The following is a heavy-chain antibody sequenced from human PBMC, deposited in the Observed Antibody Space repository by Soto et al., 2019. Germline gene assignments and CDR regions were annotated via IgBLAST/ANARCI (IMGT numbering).Heavy chain of an antibody. CDR3: AKETYSGPLDY. CDR2: ISYDGSNK. Sequence: QVQLVESGGGVVQPGRSLRLSCAASGFTFSSYGMHWVRQAPGKGLEWVAVISYDGSNKYYADSVKGRFTISRDNSKNTLYLQMNSLRAENRAVYYCAKETYSGPLDYGGQGPLVTVSS. D-gene: IGHD2-15*01. J-gene: IGHJ4*02. V-gene: IGHV3-30*18. CDR1: GFTFSSYG.